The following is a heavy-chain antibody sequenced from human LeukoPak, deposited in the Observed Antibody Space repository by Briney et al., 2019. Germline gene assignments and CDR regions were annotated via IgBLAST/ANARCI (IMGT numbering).Heavy chain of an antibody. Sequence: GGSLRLSCAASGFTFSSYWMHWVRQAPGKGLVWVSRINSDGSSTSYADSVKGRFTISRDNAKNTLYLQMNSLRAEDTAVYYYARVERGTYYYDSSGPMYYFDYWGQGTLVTVSS. V-gene: IGHV3-74*01. CDR3: ARVERGTYYYDSSGPMYYFDY. CDR1: GFTFSSYW. CDR2: INSDGSST. D-gene: IGHD3-22*01. J-gene: IGHJ4*02.